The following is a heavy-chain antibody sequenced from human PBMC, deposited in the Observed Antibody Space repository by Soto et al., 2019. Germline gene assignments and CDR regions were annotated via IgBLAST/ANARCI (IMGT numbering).Heavy chain of an antibody. D-gene: IGHD2-21*02. CDR2: ISGSGGST. V-gene: IGHV3-23*01. Sequence: EVKLLESGGGLVQPGGSLRLSCAASGFTFSDYAINWVRQAPGKGLEWVSSISGSGGSTYYADSVKGRFTISRDNSKNTLYLQMNSRRAEDTAVYYCAVREVPWCSGVDCYRALDYWGQGTLVTVSS. CDR3: AVREVPWCSGVDCYRALDY. J-gene: IGHJ4*02. CDR1: GFTFSDYA.